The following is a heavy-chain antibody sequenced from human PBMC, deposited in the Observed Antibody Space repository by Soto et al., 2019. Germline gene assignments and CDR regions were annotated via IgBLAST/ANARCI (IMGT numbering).Heavy chain of an antibody. CDR1: GFTFSSYA. D-gene: IGHD3-3*01. CDR2: ISGSGGST. J-gene: IGHJ4*02. Sequence: PGGSLRLSCAASGFTFSSYAMSWVRQAPGKGLEWVSAISGSGGSTYYADSVKGRFTISRDNSKNTLYLQMNSLRAEDTVVYYCAKYYDFWSGYYFDYWGQGTLVNVSS. CDR3: AKYYDFWSGYYFDY. V-gene: IGHV3-23*01.